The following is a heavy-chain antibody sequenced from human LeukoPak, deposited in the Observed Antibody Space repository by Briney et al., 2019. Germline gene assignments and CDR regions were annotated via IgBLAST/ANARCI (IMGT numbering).Heavy chain of an antibody. Sequence: SETLSLTCSVSGDSISDKYWSWIRQPPGKGLEWIGYISYSGSPNYNPSLKGRVTISVDTSKTQFSLKLSSVTAADTAVYYCARRTGARRSFDYWGQGTLVTVSS. CDR3: ARRTGARRSFDY. CDR1: GDSISDKY. D-gene: IGHD1-1*01. J-gene: IGHJ4*02. V-gene: IGHV4-59*08. CDR2: ISYSGSP.